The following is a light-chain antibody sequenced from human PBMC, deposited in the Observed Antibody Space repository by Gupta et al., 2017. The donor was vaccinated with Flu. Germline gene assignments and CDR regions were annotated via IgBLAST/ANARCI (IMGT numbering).Light chain of an antibody. Sequence: LSWYQQKQGQTATLLISCATTSEPGVLDPFSGSGSGTDFTITITSMQADEVAVYYCHQYSDVPPTFGGGTKVEIK. V-gene: IGKV4-1*01. CDR3: HQYSDVPPT. CDR2: CAT. J-gene: IGKJ4*01.